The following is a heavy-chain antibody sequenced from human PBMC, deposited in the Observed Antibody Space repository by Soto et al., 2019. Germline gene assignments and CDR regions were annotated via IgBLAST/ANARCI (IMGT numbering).Heavy chain of an antibody. CDR2: ISYDGSNK. J-gene: IGHJ4*02. CDR1: GFTFSSYA. CDR3: ASDRDFSSSWYYYFDY. D-gene: IGHD6-13*01. Sequence: QVQLVESGGGVVQPGRSLRLSCAASGFTFSSYAMHWVRQAPGKGLEWVAVISYDGSNKYYADSVKGRFTISRDNSKNTLYLKMNSLRAEDTAVYYCASDRDFSSSWYYYFDYWGQGTLVTVSS. V-gene: IGHV3-30-3*01.